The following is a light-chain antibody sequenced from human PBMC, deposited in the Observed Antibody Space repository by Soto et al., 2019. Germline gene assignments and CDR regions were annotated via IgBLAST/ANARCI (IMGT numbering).Light chain of an antibody. Sequence: QSALTQPASVSGSPGQSITISCTGTSSDVGGYNYVSWYQQHPAKAPKLMIYEVSYRPSGVSHRFSGFKSGNTASLPISGSQAEDEDAYYCFSYKTNSNLVFGGATMHPVL. CDR3: FSYKTNSNLV. CDR1: SSDVGGYNY. CDR2: EVS. J-gene: IGLJ3*02. V-gene: IGLV2-14*01.